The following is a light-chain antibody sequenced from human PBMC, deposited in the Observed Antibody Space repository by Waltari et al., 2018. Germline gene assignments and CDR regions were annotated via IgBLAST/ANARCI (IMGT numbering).Light chain of an antibody. Sequence: QSGLTQPASVSGSPGQSITISCTGTSSDVGNYNLVSWYQQYPGKAPQLMVYEVTERASGVSDRFSGSKSGNTASLTIHGLQSEDEADYYCCSYVGLGIYVFGSGTKVTVL. V-gene: IGLV2-23*02. CDR2: EVT. CDR1: SSDVGNYNL. CDR3: CSYVGLGIYV. J-gene: IGLJ1*01.